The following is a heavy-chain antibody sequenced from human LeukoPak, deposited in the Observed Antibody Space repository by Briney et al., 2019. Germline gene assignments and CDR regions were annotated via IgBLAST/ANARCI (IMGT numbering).Heavy chain of an antibody. CDR2: IYYSGST. J-gene: IGHJ4*02. Sequence: NSSETLSLTCTVSGGSISSSSYYWGWIRQPPGKGLEWIGSIYYSGSTYYNPSLKSRVTVSVDTSKNHFPLKLTSVTAADTAVYYCARHGRAALVGIDFWGQGALVTVSS. D-gene: IGHD5-18*01. V-gene: IGHV4-39*01. CDR1: GGSISSSSYY. CDR3: ARHGRAALVGIDF.